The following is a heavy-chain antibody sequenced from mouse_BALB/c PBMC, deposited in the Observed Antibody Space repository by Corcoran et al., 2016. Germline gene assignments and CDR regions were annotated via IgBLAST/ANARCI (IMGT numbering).Heavy chain of an antibody. D-gene: IGHD3-1*01. CDR2: ISCYNGAT. CDR3: ARSARATYYFDY. CDR1: GYSFTGYY. Sequence: LVKTGASVKISCKASGYSFTGYYMHWVKQSHGKSLEWIGYISCYNGATSYNQKFKGKATFTVDTSSSTVYMQFNSLTSEDSAVYYCARSARATYYFDYWGQGTTLTVSS. J-gene: IGHJ2*01. V-gene: IGHV1S34*01.